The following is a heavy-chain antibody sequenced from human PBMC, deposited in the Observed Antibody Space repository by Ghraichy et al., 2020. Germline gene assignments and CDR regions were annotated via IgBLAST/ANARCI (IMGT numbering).Heavy chain of an antibody. V-gene: IGHV3-30*18. J-gene: IGHJ6*02. CDR3: AKERALVGDYHDMDV. CDR2: ISYFGSIK. CDR1: GFTFSNYG. Sequence: GGSLRLSCAASGFTFSNYGINWVRQAPGKGLEWVAMISYFGSIKKYIDSVKGRFTTSRDNYRDTAYLQMNGLTVEDAAVYYCAKERALVGDYHDMDVWGPGTTVTVSS. D-gene: IGHD4/OR15-4a*01.